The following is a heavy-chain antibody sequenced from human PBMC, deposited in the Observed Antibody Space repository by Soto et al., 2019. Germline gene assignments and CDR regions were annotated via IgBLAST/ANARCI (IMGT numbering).Heavy chain of an antibody. J-gene: IGHJ6*02. Sequence: QVQLQESGPGLVKPSGTLSLTCAVSGGSISSDNWWSWVRQSPGKGLEWVGEIFHTGRTNYNPSLKSRVTILVDKSTNQFSLRLTSVTAADTAVYFCAREQGEAAYSNSYYYYGMDVWGQGTTVTVS. V-gene: IGHV4-4*02. CDR2: IFHTGRT. D-gene: IGHD6-25*01. CDR1: GGSISSDNW. CDR3: AREQGEAAYSNSYYYYGMDV.